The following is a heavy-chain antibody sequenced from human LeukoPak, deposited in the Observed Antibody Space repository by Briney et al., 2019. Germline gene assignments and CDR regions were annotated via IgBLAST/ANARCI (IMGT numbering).Heavy chain of an antibody. Sequence: GGSLRLSCAASGFTFSSYWMHWVRQAPGKGLMWLXRINSDESSTNYADSVKGRFTISRDTPHNTLYLQMNSLRAEDTAVYYCARALAVAGSVGGLVDWGQGTLVTVSS. V-gene: IGHV3-74*01. CDR3: ARALAVAGSVGGLVD. CDR1: GFTFSSYW. CDR2: INSDESST. D-gene: IGHD6-19*01. J-gene: IGHJ4*02.